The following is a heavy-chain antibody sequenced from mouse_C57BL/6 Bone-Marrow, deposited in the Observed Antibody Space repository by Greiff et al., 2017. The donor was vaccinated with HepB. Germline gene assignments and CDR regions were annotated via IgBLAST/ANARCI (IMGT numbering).Heavy chain of an antibody. J-gene: IGHJ2*01. Sequence: EVKLVESGGGLVKPGGSLKLSCAASGFTFSSYAMSWVRQTPEKRLEWVATISDGGSYTYYPDNVKGRFTISRDNAKNNLYLQMSHLKSEDTAMYYCANHYFDYWGQGTTLTVSS. CDR3: ANHYFDY. CDR1: GFTFSSYA. V-gene: IGHV5-4*03. CDR2: ISDGGSYT.